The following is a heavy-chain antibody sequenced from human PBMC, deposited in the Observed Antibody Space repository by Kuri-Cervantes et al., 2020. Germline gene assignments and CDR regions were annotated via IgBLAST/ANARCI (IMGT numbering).Heavy chain of an antibody. V-gene: IGHV1-18*01. D-gene: IGHD6-19*01. CDR3: ARDSRYSSGWYLGTY. CDR2: ISAYNGNT. CDR1: GYTFTSYG. Sequence: ASVKVSCKASGYTFTSYGISWVRQAPGQGLEWMGWISAYNGNTNYAQKLQGRVTMTTDTSTSTAYMELSSLRSEDTAVYYCARDSRYSSGWYLGTYWGQGTLVTVSS. J-gene: IGHJ4*02.